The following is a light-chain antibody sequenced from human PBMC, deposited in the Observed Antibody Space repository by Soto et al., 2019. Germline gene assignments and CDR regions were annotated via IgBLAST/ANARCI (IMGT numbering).Light chain of an antibody. J-gene: IGLJ3*02. Sequence: QLVLTQLPSASASLGASVKLTCTLSSGHSSYAIAWHQQQPEKGPRYLMKLNSDGSHSKGDGIPDRFSGSSSGTERYLTISSLQSEDEADYYCQTWSTGIRVFGGGTKVTVL. CDR1: SGHSSYA. CDR3: QTWSTGIRV. V-gene: IGLV4-69*01. CDR2: LNSDGSH.